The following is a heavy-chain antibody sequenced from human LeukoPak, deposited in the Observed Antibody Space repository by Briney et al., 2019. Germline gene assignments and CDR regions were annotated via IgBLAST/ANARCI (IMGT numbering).Heavy chain of an antibody. J-gene: IGHJ4*02. Sequence: IPSETLSLTCTVSGGSISSGGYCWSWIRQHPGKGLEWIGYIYYSGSTYYNPSLKSRVTISVDTSKNQFSLKPSSVTAADTAVYYCARCPYCSSWYVGEDYWGQGTLVTVSS. V-gene: IGHV4-31*03. CDR3: ARCPYCSSWYVGEDY. CDR1: GGSISSGGYC. CDR2: IYYSGST. D-gene: IGHD6-13*01.